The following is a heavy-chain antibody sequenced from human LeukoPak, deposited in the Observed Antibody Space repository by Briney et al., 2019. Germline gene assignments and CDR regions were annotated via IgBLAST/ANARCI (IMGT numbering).Heavy chain of an antibody. D-gene: IGHD3-16*01. CDR3: ARDGGTGYFDY. CDR1: GGSISSGSYY. Sequence: SETLSLTCTVSGGSISSGSYYWSWIRQPAGKGLEWIGRIYSSGSTNYNPSLKSRVTISVDTSKNQFSLNLSSVAAADTAVYSCARDGGTGYFDYWGQGTLVTVSS. V-gene: IGHV4-61*02. CDR2: IYSSGST. J-gene: IGHJ4*02.